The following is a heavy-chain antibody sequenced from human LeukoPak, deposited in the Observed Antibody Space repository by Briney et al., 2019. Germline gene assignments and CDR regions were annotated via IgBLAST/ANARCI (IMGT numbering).Heavy chain of an antibody. V-gene: IGHV3-11*06. CDR1: GFTFSDYY. D-gene: IGHD5-24*01. CDR3: ATGRDAYKSGC. Sequence: GGSLRLSCAASGFTFSDYYMSWIRQAPGKGLEWVSYISRNSYTNYADSVKGRFTISRDNAKNSLYLQMASLRAEDTAVYYCATGRDAYKSGCWGQGTLVTVSS. J-gene: IGHJ4*02. CDR2: ISRNSYT.